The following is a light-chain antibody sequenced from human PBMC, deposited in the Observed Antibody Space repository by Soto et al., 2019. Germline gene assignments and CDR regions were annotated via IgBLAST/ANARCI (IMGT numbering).Light chain of an antibody. Sequence: DIQMTQSPSTLSASVGDRVTITCRASQSISVWLAWYQQKPGKAPKLLISKASTLETGVPSRFSGSGSGTEFILTISSLHPDDFAAYYCQQYHTRYTFGQGTKLEI. CDR1: QSISVW. V-gene: IGKV1-5*03. CDR2: KAS. CDR3: QQYHTRYT. J-gene: IGKJ2*01.